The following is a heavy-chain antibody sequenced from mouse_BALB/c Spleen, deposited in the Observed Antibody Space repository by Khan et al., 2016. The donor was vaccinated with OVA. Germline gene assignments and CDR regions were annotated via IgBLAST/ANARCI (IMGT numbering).Heavy chain of an antibody. V-gene: IGHV1-4*01. D-gene: IGHD2-14*01. J-gene: IGHJ3*01. CDR2: INPSNGYT. CDR3: VRDGAYHRNDGWFAY. Sequence: QVQLQQSGAELARPGASVKMSCKASGYTFTSYTIHWIKKRPGQGLEWIGYINPSNGYTNYNQKFKDKATLTIDKSSTTAYLQLSSLTSDDSAVYNCVRDGAYHRNDGWFAYWGHGTLVTVSA. CDR1: GYTFTSYT.